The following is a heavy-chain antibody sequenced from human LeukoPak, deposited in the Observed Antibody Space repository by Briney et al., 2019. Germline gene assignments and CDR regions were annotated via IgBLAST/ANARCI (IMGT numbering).Heavy chain of an antibody. V-gene: IGHV3-23*01. Sequence: GGSLRLSCAASGFTFSSYAMSWVRQAPGKGLEWVSSISASGGGTYYTDSVKGRFTISRDNSKNTLYLQLSSLRADDTAVYHCAKERDGDYVRYTHYWGQGTLVTVSS. CDR1: GFTFSSYA. D-gene: IGHD4-17*01. J-gene: IGHJ4*02. CDR2: ISASGGGT. CDR3: AKERDGDYVRYTHY.